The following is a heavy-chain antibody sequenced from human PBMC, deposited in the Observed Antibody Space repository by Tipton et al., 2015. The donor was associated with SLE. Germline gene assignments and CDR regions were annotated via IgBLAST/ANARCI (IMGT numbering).Heavy chain of an antibody. CDR3: ARHMITGGEFDY. Sequence: TLSLTCTVSGGSIRPYYWSWIRQPPGKGLEWIGYIYYSGSTNYNPSLKSRVTISVDTSKNQFSLKLSSVTAADTAVYYCARHMITGGEFDYWGQGTLVTVSS. CDR2: IYYSGST. V-gene: IGHV4-59*08. CDR1: GGSIRPYY. J-gene: IGHJ4*02. D-gene: IGHD3-16*01.